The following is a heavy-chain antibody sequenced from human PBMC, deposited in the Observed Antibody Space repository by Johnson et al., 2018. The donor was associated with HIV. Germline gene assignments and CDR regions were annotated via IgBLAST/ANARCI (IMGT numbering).Heavy chain of an antibody. CDR2: IYSGGST. CDR1: GFTVSSNY. Sequence: VQLVESGGGVVQPGRSLRLSCAASGFTVSSNYMSWVRQAPGKGLEWVSVIYSGGSTYYADSVKGRFAISRDNAKNSLYLQMNSLRAEDTALYYCARDRRDDFWSGFSHGFDIWGQGTVVTVSS. CDR3: ARDRRDDFWSGFSHGFDI. D-gene: IGHD3-3*01. V-gene: IGHV3-53*01. J-gene: IGHJ3*02.